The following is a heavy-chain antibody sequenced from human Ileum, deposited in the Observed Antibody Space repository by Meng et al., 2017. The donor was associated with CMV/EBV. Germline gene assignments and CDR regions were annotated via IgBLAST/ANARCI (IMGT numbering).Heavy chain of an antibody. J-gene: IGHJ4*02. CDR3: ARKDHYFDY. CDR2: IYYSGST. V-gene: IGHV4-39*01. CDR1: GGSISSSSYY. Sequence: GSLRLSCTVSGGSISSSSYYGGWIRQPPGKGREWIGSIYYSGSTYYNPSLKSRVTISVDTSKNQFSLKLSSVTAADTAVYYCARKDHYFDYWGQGTLVTVSS.